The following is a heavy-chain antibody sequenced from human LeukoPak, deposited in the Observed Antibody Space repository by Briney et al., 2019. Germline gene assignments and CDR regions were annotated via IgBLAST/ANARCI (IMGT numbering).Heavy chain of an antibody. Sequence: HPGGSLRLSCAASGFKFTVYSMRWVRHAPGKGLEWVAGLGRSGEYKYYADSVKGRFTISRDNSKDTVSLQMNSLRAEDSAIYFCVKDRPCETCMPMDAWGQGTTVTVSS. D-gene: IGHD2-2*01. CDR2: LGRSGEYK. CDR1: GFKFTVYS. CDR3: VKDRPCETCMPMDA. V-gene: IGHV3-23*01. J-gene: IGHJ6*02.